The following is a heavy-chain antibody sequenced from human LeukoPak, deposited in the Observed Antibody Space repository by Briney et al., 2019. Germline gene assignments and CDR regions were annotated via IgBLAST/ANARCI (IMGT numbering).Heavy chain of an antibody. J-gene: IGHJ4*02. CDR3: ARPYSSSWTSYFDY. CDR2: IKQDGSEK. V-gene: IGHV3-7*01. D-gene: IGHD6-13*01. CDR1: GLSFSSYW. Sequence: PGGSLRLSCAASGLSFSSYWMSWVRQAPGKGLEWVANIKQDGSEKYYVDSVKGRFTISRDNAKNSLYLQMNSLRAEDTAVYYCARPYSSSWTSYFDYWGQGTLVTVSS.